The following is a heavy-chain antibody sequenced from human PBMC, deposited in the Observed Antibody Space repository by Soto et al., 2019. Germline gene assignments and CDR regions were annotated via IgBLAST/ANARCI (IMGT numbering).Heavy chain of an antibody. CDR2: INYRGSS. V-gene: IGHV4-34*01. D-gene: IGHD6-19*01. Sequence: SESLSLTGAVDDGYFSTYNWSWSRQSPGKGLEWIGKINYRGSSNYNPSLKSRVTISIDMSKNQVSLKLTSVTAADTAVYFCARGGSSDWQVAFDIWGQGTTVTGSS. CDR3: ARGGSSDWQVAFDI. J-gene: IGHJ3*02. CDR1: DGYFSTYN.